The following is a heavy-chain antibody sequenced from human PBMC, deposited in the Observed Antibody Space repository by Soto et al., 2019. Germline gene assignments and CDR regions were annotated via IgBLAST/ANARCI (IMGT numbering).Heavy chain of an antibody. Sequence: QVQLVQSGAAVKKPGSSVKVSCKASGGTFSSYAISWVRQAPGPGLDWMGGIIPIFGTANYAQKFQGRVTITADESTSTAYMELSSLRSEDTAVYYCARDLYSSSSSYYYGMDVWGQGTPVTFSS. CDR2: IIPIFGTA. CDR1: GGTFSSYA. CDR3: ARDLYSSSSSYYYGMDV. J-gene: IGHJ6*02. V-gene: IGHV1-69*01. D-gene: IGHD6-6*01.